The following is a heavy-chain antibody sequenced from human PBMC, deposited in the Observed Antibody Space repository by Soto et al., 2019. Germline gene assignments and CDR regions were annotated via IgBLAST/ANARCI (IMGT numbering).Heavy chain of an antibody. V-gene: IGHV4-39*01. D-gene: IGHD2-21*02. CDR1: GESISSSSYY. Sequence: SETLSVNWIVSGESISSSSYYWGWSRQPPGKGLGWVGGIYFSGRTYYNPSFKSRVTISIDTSKNQFSLKLSSVTATDTAVYYCARQRTTVVTQAYFDHWGQGALGTVS. CDR3: ARQRTTVVTQAYFDH. J-gene: IGHJ4*02. CDR2: IYFSGRT.